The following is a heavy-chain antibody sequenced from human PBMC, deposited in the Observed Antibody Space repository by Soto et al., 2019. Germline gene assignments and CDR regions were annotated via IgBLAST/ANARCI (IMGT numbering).Heavy chain of an antibody. CDR3: ARPRHYDSSCYYFDY. D-gene: IGHD3-22*01. CDR1: GGSISSSSYY. Sequence: SETLSLTCTVSGGSISSSSYYWGWIRQPPGKGLEWIGSIYYSGSTYYNPSLKSRVTISVDTSKNQFSLKLSSVTAADTAVYYCARPRHYDSSCYYFDYWGQGTLVTVSS. J-gene: IGHJ4*02. V-gene: IGHV4-39*01. CDR2: IYYSGST.